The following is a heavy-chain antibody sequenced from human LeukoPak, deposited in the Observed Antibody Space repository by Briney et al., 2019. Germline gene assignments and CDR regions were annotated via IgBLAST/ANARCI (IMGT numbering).Heavy chain of an antibody. CDR3: ARSPKGPFSSTSRYPLDY. CDR1: GFTFSSYA. D-gene: IGHD2-2*01. V-gene: IGHV3-23*01. Sequence: PGGSLRLSCAASGFTFSSYAMSWVRQAPGKGLEGVSAISGSGGSTYYADSVKGRFTISRDNSKNTLYLQMNSLRAEDTAVYYCARSPKGPFSSTSRYPLDYWGQGTLVTASS. J-gene: IGHJ4*02. CDR2: ISGSGGST.